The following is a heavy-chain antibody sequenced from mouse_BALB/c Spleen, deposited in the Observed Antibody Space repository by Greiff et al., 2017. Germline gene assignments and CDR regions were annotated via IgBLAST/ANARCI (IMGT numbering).Heavy chain of an antibody. V-gene: IGHV5-17*02. CDR1: GFTFSSFG. CDR3: ARFYGSSFPYYAMDY. CDR2: ISSGSSTI. D-gene: IGHD1-1*01. Sequence: EVQLVESGGGLVQPGGSRKLSCAASGFTFSSFGMHWVRQAPEKGLEWVAYISSGSSTIYYADTVKGRFTISRDNPKNTLFLQMTSLRSEDTAMYYCARFYGSSFPYYAMDYWGQGTSVTVSS. J-gene: IGHJ4*01.